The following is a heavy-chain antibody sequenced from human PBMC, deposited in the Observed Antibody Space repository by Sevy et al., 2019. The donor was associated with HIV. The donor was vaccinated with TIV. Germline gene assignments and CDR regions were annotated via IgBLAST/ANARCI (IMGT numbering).Heavy chain of an antibody. J-gene: IGHJ4*02. D-gene: IGHD2-15*01. CDR2: ISSDGVNK. V-gene: IGHV3-30-3*01. CDR3: ARGGILVEGDDRTTPFDF. CDR1: GFTFNTYS. Sequence: GGSLRLSCSVSGFTFNTYSFHWVRQAPGMGLEWVSVISSDGVNKYYADSVRGRFTISRDNSKSTLYLQMNNLRAGDTGVYYCARGGILVEGDDRTTPFDFWGQGTLDTVSS.